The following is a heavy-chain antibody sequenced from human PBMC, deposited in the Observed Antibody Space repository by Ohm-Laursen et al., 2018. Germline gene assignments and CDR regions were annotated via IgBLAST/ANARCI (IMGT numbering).Heavy chain of an antibody. Sequence: GTLSLTCTVSGGSISSGSYYWSWIRQPPGKGLEWIGYIYYSGSTNYNPSLKSRVTISVGTSKNQFSLKLSSVTAADTAVYYCARDRGAVATIQTYYYYGMDVWGQGTTVTVSS. D-gene: IGHD1-14*01. CDR3: ARDRGAVATIQTYYYYGMDV. V-gene: IGHV4-61*01. J-gene: IGHJ6*02. CDR2: IYYSGST. CDR1: GGSISSGSYY.